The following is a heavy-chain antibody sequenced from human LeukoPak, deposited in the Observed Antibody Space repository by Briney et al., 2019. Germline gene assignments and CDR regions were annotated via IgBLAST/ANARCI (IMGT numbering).Heavy chain of an antibody. Sequence: SETLSLTCTVSGGSISSGDYYWSWIRQHPGKGLEWIGYIYYSGRTYYNPSLKSRVTISVDTSKNQFSLKLSSVTAADTAVYYCARTTAYYNSGWADFDYWGQGTLVTVSS. CDR2: IYYSGRT. CDR1: GGSISSGDYY. J-gene: IGHJ4*02. D-gene: IGHD6-19*01. V-gene: IGHV4-31*03. CDR3: ARTTAYYNSGWADFDY.